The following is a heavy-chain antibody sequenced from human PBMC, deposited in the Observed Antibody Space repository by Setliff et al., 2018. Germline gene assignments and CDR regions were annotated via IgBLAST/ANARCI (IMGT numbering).Heavy chain of an antibody. CDR3: ARETREPTYYNCWGGYEVGAFDP. V-gene: IGHV1-18*01. D-gene: IGHD3-3*01. CDR2: ISAYNGNT. J-gene: IGHJ5*02. Sequence: GASVKVSCKASGYTFTSYGISWVRQAPGQGLEWMGWISAYNGNTNYAHKLQGRVTMTTDTSTSTAYMELRSLRSYDTAVYYCARETREPTYYNCWGGYEVGAFDPWGQGTLVTVSS. CDR1: GYTFTSYG.